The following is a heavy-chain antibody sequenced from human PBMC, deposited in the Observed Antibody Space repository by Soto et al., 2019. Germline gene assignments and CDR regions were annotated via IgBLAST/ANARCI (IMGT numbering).Heavy chain of an antibody. CDR1: GFSLSTSGEA. V-gene: IGHV2-5*02. CDR3: PHYVSSTPAGWFDP. Sequence: QITLKESGPALVKPTQTLTLTCTFSGFSLSTSGEAVGWIRQPPGEALEWLALIYWDDDNRYNPTLKTRLTITKDTSKSQVVLTLTNMDPVDTATYCCPHYVSSTPAGWFDPWGQGILVTVSS. CDR2: IYWDDDN. D-gene: IGHD3-10*02. J-gene: IGHJ5*02.